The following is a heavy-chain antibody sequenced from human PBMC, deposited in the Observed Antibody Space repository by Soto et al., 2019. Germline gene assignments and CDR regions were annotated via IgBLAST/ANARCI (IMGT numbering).Heavy chain of an antibody. CDR1: GYTFTSYG. CDR3: ARGFPIVKSAAGIRYWFDP. D-gene: IGHD6-13*01. V-gene: IGHV1-18*01. J-gene: IGHJ5*02. CDR2: ISAYNGNT. Sequence: QVQLVQSGAEVKKPGASVKVSCKASGYTFTSYGISWVRQAPGQGLEWMGWISAYNGNTNYAQKLQGRVTMTTDTATSTAYMELRSLRSDDTAVYYCARGFPIVKSAAGIRYWFDPWGQGTLVTVSS.